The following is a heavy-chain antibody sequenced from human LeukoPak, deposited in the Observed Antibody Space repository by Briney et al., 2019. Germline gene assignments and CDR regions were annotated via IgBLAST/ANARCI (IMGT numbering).Heavy chain of an antibody. D-gene: IGHD2-15*01. V-gene: IGHV3-23*01. CDR2: ISGSGGST. Sequence: GGSLRLSCAASGFTFSSYAMSWVRQAPGKGLEWVSAISGSGGSTYYADSVKGRFTISRDNSKNTLYLQMNSLRAEDTAVYYCAKDPGYSRIFWYYFDYWGQGTLVTVSS. CDR3: AKDPGYSRIFWYYFDY. J-gene: IGHJ4*02. CDR1: GFTFSSYA.